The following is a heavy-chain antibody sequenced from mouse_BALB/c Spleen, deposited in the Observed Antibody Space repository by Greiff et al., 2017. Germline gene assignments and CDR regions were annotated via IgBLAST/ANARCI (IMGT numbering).Heavy chain of an antibody. V-gene: IGHV1-85*01. J-gene: IGHJ2*01. CDR1: GYTFTSYD. Sequence: VQLQQSGAELVKPGASVKLSCKASGYTFTSYDINWVRQRPEQGLEWIGWIFPGDGSTKYNEKFTGKATLTTDQTSSTAYMQLSRLTSEESAVYFCARASRITTVYYFDYWGQGTTLTVAS. D-gene: IGHD2-4*01. CDR3: ARASRITTVYYFDY. CDR2: IFPGDGST.